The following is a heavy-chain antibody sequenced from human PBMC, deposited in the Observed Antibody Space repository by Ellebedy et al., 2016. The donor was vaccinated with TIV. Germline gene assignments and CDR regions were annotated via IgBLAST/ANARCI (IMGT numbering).Heavy chain of an antibody. Sequence: AASVKVSCRASGGTFSTYAISWVRQAPGQGLQWMGGVIPIFGTANYAQKFQGRVTITADESTSTAYMELSSLKSADTAVYYCAKAEGRGYSYTVDWYFDLWGRGTLVTVSS. D-gene: IGHD5-18*01. CDR2: VIPIFGTA. CDR3: AKAEGRGYSYTVDWYFDL. V-gene: IGHV1-69*13. J-gene: IGHJ2*01. CDR1: GGTFSTYA.